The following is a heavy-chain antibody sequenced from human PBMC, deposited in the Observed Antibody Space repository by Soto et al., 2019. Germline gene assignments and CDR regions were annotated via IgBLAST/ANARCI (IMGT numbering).Heavy chain of an antibody. J-gene: IGHJ3*02. CDR3: ARDKHVLLWFGEGDAFDI. V-gene: IGHV1-3*01. Sequence: QVQLVQSGAEVKKPGASVKVSCKASGYTFTSYAMHWVRQAPGQRLEWMGWINAGNGNTKYSQKFQGRVTITRDTSASTAYMELSSLRSEDTAVYYCARDKHVLLWFGEGDAFDIWGQGTMVTVSS. CDR2: INAGNGNT. D-gene: IGHD3-10*01. CDR1: GYTFTSYA.